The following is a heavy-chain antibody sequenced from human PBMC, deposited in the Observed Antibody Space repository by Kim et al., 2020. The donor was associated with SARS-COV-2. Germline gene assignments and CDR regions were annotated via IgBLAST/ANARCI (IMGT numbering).Heavy chain of an antibody. V-gene: IGHV3-43*01. J-gene: IGHJ4*02. Sequence: YYADSVKGRFTISRDNSKNSLYLQMNSLRTEDTALYYCAKDAWGYSDFDYWGQGTLVTVSS. D-gene: IGHD3-22*01. CDR3: AKDAWGYSDFDY.